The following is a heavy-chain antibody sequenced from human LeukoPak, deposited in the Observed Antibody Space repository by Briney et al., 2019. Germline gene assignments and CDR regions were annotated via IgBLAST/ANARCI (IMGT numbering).Heavy chain of an antibody. CDR3: ARHKSSGTYPLDY. V-gene: IGHV4-59*08. J-gene: IGHJ4*02. D-gene: IGHD1-26*01. CDR1: GGSISTYF. Sequence: PSETLSHTCTVSGGSISTYFWSWIRQPPGKGLEWIRHIYFSGSTNYNPSLKSRVTISVDTSKNQFSLKLSSVTAADTAVYYCARHKSSGTYPLDYWGQGTLVTVSS. CDR2: IYFSGST.